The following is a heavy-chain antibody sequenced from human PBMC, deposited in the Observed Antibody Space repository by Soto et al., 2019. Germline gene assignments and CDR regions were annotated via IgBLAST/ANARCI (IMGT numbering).Heavy chain of an antibody. Sequence: PGGSLRLSCAASGFTFSSYAMHWVRQAPGKGLEWVAVIAYDGRNKYYADSVKGRFTISRDNSKNTLYLQMNSLRIEDTAVYYCVRELERVFDYWGQGTLVTVSS. CDR2: IAYDGRNK. D-gene: IGHD1-1*01. V-gene: IGHV3-30*04. CDR3: VRELERVFDY. CDR1: GFTFSSYA. J-gene: IGHJ4*02.